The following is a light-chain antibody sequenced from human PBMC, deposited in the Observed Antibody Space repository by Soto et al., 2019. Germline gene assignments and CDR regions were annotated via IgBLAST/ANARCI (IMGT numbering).Light chain of an antibody. CDR3: QQYQTYST. J-gene: IGKJ5*01. Sequence: DIQMTQSPSTLSGSVGDRVTITCRASQTISSWLAWYQQKPGKAPKVLIYDASSLGSGVPSRFSGSGSGAEFTLTISSLQPDDFATYFCQQYQTYSTFGQGTRLEIK. CDR1: QTISSW. CDR2: DAS. V-gene: IGKV1-5*01.